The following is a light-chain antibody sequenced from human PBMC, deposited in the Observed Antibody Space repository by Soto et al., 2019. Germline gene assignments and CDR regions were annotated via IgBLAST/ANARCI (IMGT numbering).Light chain of an antibody. V-gene: IGKV4-1*01. CDR2: WAS. Sequence: DIVMTQSPDSLAVSLGERATINCKSSQSVLYSSNNKNYLAWYQQKPGQPPKLLIYWASTRESGVPDRFSGSGSGTDFTINISSLQAEDVAVYYCQQYYDAPQTFGQGTKVEIK. CDR1: QSVLYSSNNKNY. J-gene: IGKJ1*01. CDR3: QQYYDAPQT.